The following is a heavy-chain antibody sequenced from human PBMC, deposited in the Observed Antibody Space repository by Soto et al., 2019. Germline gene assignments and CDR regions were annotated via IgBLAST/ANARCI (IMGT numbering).Heavy chain of an antibody. D-gene: IGHD6-13*01. CDR2: IDPSDSYT. V-gene: IGHV5-10-1*01. J-gene: IGHJ6*02. CDR3: ARHGPMIIASAGTSSYYYYGMDV. Sequence: GESLKISCKGSGYSFTSYWISWVRQMPGKGLEWMGRIDPSDSYTNYSPSFQGHVTISADKSISTAYLQWSSLKASDTAMYYCARHGPMIIASAGTSSYYYYGMDVWAQGTTVTVSS. CDR1: GYSFTSYW.